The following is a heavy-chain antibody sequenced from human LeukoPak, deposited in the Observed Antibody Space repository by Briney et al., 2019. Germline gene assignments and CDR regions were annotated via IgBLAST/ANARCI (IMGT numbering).Heavy chain of an antibody. Sequence: PGGSLRLSCAASGFTFSSYGMHWVRQAPGKGLEWVAVISYDGSNKYYADSVKGRFTISRDNSKNTLYLQMNSLRAEDTAVYYCARSTSTWLLPFDYWGQGTLVTVSS. CDR2: ISYDGSNK. V-gene: IGHV3-30*19. CDR1: GFTFSSYG. J-gene: IGHJ4*02. CDR3: ARSTSTWLLPFDY. D-gene: IGHD3-22*01.